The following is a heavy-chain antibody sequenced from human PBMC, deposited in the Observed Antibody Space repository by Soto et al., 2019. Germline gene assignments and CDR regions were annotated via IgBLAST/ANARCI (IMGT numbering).Heavy chain of an antibody. CDR3: AKGAEMPTIPFDY. CDR1: GFTFNTFA. V-gene: IGHV3-23*01. J-gene: IGHJ4*02. D-gene: IGHD1-1*01. CDR2: INKSGGSR. Sequence: EILLLQSGGGLVQPGGSLRLSCAASGFTFNTFAMTWVRQAPGRGLEWVSRINKSGGSRYYADSVKGRFTVSRDNSNNTLYLQMTSLRADDTAMYFCAKGAEMPTIPFDYWGQGALVTVSS.